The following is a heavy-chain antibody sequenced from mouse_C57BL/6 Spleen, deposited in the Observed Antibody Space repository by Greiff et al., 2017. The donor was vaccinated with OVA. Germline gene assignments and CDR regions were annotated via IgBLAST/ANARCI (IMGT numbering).Heavy chain of an antibody. J-gene: IGHJ4*01. D-gene: IGHD1-1*01. Sequence: EVQGVESGGGLVKPGGSLKLSCAASGFTFSDYGMHWVRQAPEKGLEWVAYISSGSSTIYYADTVKGRFTISRDNAKNTLFLQMTSLRSEDTAMYYCASPSYGSSLLYYAMDYWGQGTSVTVSS. CDR3: ASPSYGSSLLYYAMDY. CDR1: GFTFSDYG. V-gene: IGHV5-17*01. CDR2: ISSGSSTI.